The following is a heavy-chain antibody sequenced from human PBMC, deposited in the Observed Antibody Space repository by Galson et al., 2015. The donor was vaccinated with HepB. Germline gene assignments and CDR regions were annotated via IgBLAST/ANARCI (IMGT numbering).Heavy chain of an antibody. CDR1: GGSISSGSYY. J-gene: IGHJ4*02. CDR2: IYTSGST. Sequence: TLSLTCTVSGGSISSGSYYWSWIRQPAGKGLEWIGRIYTSGSTNYNPSLKSRVTISVDTSKNQFSLKLSSVTAADTAVYYCAAASTFTRGPEDYWGQGTLVTVSS. CDR3: AAASTFTRGPEDY. V-gene: IGHV4-61*02. D-gene: IGHD5/OR15-5a*01.